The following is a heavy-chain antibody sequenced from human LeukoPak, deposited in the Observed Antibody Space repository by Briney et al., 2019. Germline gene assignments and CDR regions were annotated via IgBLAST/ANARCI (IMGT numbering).Heavy chain of an antibody. J-gene: IGHJ4*02. D-gene: IGHD3-10*01. V-gene: IGHV1-69*06. CDR1: GGIFSSYA. CDR3: ARERWFGELSPFDY. CDR2: TIPLLGTT. Sequence: ASVKVSCKTSGGIFSSYAFSWVRQAPGQGLEWMGGTIPLLGTTNFAQKFQGRVTITADKSTSTAYMELSSLRSEDTAVYYCARERWFGELSPFDYWGQGTLVTVSS.